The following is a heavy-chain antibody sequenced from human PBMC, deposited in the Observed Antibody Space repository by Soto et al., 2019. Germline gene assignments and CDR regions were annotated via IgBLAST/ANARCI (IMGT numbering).Heavy chain of an antibody. CDR3: AAGGTRWLHSPFDY. CDR1: GHTLTELS. CDR2: FDPEDGET. V-gene: IGHV1-24*01. J-gene: IGHJ4*02. Sequence: QVQLVQSGAEVRKRGASVKVSCKVSGHTLTELSMHWVRQAPGKGLEWMGGFDPEDGETISAQKFQGRVTVTEDTSTDSTYLELSSLRSEDTAVYYCAAGGTRWLHSPFDYWGQGTLVTISS. D-gene: IGHD1-1*01.